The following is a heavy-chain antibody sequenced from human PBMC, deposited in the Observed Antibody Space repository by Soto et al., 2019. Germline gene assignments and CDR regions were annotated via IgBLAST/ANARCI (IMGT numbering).Heavy chain of an antibody. CDR2: ISGSGGST. CDR1: GFTFSSYA. Sequence: GGSLRLSCAASGFTFSSYAMSWVRQAPGKGLEWVSAISGSGGSTYYADSVKGRFTISRDNSKNTLYLQMNSLRAEDTAVYYCAKDFRYDLVATNWFDPWGQGTLVTSPQ. CDR3: AKDFRYDLVATNWFDP. D-gene: IGHD5-12*01. J-gene: IGHJ5*02. V-gene: IGHV3-23*01.